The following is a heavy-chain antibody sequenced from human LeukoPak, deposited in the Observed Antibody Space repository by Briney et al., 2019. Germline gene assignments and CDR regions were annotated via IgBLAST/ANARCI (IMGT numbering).Heavy chain of an antibody. J-gene: IGHJ4*02. Sequence: ASVTVSFTASGYTFTDYDMHWVRQAPGQGLEWMGWINPKSRDSKSAQKSQGRVTITRDTSINTAYMEVSRLTSDHTAVYYCARGSYYDSRGSRSPFDYWGQGTLVTVSS. CDR3: ARGSYYDSRGSRSPFDY. CDR1: GYTFTDYD. V-gene: IGHV1-2*02. D-gene: IGHD3-22*01. CDR2: INPKSRDS.